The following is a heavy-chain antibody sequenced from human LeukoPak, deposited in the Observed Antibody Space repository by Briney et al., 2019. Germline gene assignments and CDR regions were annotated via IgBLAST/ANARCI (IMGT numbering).Heavy chain of an antibody. D-gene: IGHD2-2*01. CDR2: ISSSSSTI. CDR3: ARGIGYCSSTSCYDYFDY. V-gene: IGHV3-48*01. J-gene: IGHJ4*02. CDR1: GFTFSSYS. Sequence: GRSLRLSCAASGFTFSSYSINWVRQAPGKGLEWDSYISSSSSTIYYADSVKGRFTISRDNAKNSLYLQMNSLRAEDTAVYYCARGIGYCSSTSCYDYFDYWGRGTLVTVSS.